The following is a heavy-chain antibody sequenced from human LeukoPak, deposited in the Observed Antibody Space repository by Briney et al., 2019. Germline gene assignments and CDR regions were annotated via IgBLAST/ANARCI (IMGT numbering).Heavy chain of an antibody. CDR2: IYYSGIT. CDR3: ARLPNSYYDILTGAYYFDF. V-gene: IGHV4-39*01. D-gene: IGHD3-9*01. CDR1: GGSISSSSYY. Sequence: SETLSLTCTVSGGSISSSSYYWGWIRQPPGKGLEWIVSIYYSGITYYNPSLKSRVTISVDTSKNQFSLKLSSVPAADTAVYYCARLPNSYYDILTGAYYFDFWGQGTLVTVSS. J-gene: IGHJ4*02.